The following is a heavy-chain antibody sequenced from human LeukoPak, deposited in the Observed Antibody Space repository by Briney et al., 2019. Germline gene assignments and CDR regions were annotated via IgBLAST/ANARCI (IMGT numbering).Heavy chain of an antibody. CDR1: GYTFTNYY. Sequence: ASVKVPCKASGYTFTNYYMHWVRQAPGQGLEWMGIINPTGGSTTYAQKSQGRVTVTRDTSTSTAYMELSSLRSEDTAVYYCARDLVWVVSNFDYWGQGTLVTVSS. CDR2: INPTGGST. CDR3: ARDLVWVVSNFDY. D-gene: IGHD2-8*02. V-gene: IGHV1-46*01. J-gene: IGHJ4*02.